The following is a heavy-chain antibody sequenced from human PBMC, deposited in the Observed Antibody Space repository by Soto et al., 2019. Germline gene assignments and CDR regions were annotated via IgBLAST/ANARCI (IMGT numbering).Heavy chain of an antibody. D-gene: IGHD2-2*01. CDR1: ELTFSSCA. CDR3: AKRGYCSGTSCYDAFDI. Sequence: EVQLLESGGGLVQPGGSLRLSCTASELTFSSCAMDWVRQAPGRGLEWVSGISGSGGGTYYADSVKGRFTTSRDNSKNTLYLKMNSLRDEDTAVYYWAKRGYCSGTSCYDAFDIWGQGTMVVTVSS. V-gene: IGHV3-23*01. CDR2: ISGSGGGT. J-gene: IGHJ3*02.